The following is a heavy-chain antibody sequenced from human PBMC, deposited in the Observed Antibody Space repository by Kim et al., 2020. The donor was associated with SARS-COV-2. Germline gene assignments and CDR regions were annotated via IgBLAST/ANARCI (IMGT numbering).Heavy chain of an antibody. J-gene: IGHJ4*02. D-gene: IGHD6-19*01. Sequence: GGSLRLSCAASGFTFSDYAMNWVRQAPGKGLEWVSVISGSGRSTYYADSVRGRFTISRDNSKNALYLQMNSLRADDTAIYYCAKLGSGWSRSKYYFDYWGQGTLVTVPS. CDR2: ISGSGRST. CDR3: AKLGSGWSRSKYYFDY. V-gene: IGHV3-23*01. CDR1: GFTFSDYA.